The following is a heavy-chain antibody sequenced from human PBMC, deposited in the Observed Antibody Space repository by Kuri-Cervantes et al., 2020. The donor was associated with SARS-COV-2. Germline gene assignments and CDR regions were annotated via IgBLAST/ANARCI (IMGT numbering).Heavy chain of an antibody. CDR1: GFTFSNAW. V-gene: IGHV3-15*01. D-gene: IGHD3-22*01. Sequence: GESLKISCAASGFTFSNAWMSWVRQAPGKGLEWVGRIKSKTDGGTTDYAAPVKGRFTISRDDSKNTLYLQMNSLKTEDTAVYYCTNHYYDSSGYYYHDAFDIWGQRTMVTVSS. CDR3: TNHYYDSSGYYYHDAFDI. J-gene: IGHJ3*02. CDR2: IKSKTDGGTT.